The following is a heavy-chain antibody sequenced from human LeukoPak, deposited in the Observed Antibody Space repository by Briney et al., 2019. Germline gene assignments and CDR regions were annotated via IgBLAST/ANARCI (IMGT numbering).Heavy chain of an antibody. Sequence: GGSLRLSCAASGFTFSSYGMHWVRQAPGKGLEWVSYISSSGSSIYYADSVKGRFTISRDNAKNSLYLQMNSLRAEDTAVYYCARDGEFYYDSSSYWGQGSLVTVSS. CDR3: ARDGEFYYDSSSY. D-gene: IGHD3-22*01. J-gene: IGHJ4*02. CDR1: GFTFSSYG. CDR2: ISSSGSSI. V-gene: IGHV3-48*04.